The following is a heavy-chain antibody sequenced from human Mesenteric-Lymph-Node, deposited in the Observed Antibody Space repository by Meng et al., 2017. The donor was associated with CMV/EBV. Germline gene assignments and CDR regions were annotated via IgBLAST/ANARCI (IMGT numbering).Heavy chain of an antibody. Sequence: SETLSLTCSVSGGSLSTNNNYWGWIRQPPGKGLEWIGTIYYSGDTYYNPSLKSRVTISVDTSKSQFSLRLSSVTAADTAVYYCAREKEVTISGLIIYFDYWGRGTLVTVSS. J-gene: IGHJ4*02. D-gene: IGHD3-3*01. CDR2: IYYSGDT. CDR1: GGSLSTNNNY. V-gene: IGHV4-39*07. CDR3: AREKEVTISGLIIYFDY.